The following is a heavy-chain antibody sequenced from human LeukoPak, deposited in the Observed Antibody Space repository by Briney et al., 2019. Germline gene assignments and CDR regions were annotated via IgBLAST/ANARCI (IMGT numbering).Heavy chain of an antibody. CDR2: INPSGGST. V-gene: IGHV1-46*01. CDR3: ARGGRERYSSGWTDAFDI. CDR1: GYTFTSYY. D-gene: IGHD6-19*01. Sequence: ASVTVSCKASGYTFTSYYMHWVRLAPGQGLEWMGIINPSGGSTSYAQKFQGRVTMTRDTSTSTVYMELSSLSSEDTAVYYCARGGRERYSSGWTDAFDIWGQGTMVTVSS. J-gene: IGHJ3*02.